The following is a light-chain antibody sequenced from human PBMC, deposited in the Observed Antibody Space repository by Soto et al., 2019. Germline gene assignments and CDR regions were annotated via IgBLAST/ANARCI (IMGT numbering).Light chain of an antibody. CDR2: GAS. V-gene: IGKV3-15*01. CDR3: QQYNNWPPIT. J-gene: IGKJ5*01. Sequence: MTQSPSSLPASVGDRVTLTCRASQSVSSNLAWYQQKPGQAPLLLIYGASTRATGIPPTFSGSGSGTEFTLTISSLQSEDFAVYYCQQYNNWPPITFGQGTRLEIK. CDR1: QSVSSN.